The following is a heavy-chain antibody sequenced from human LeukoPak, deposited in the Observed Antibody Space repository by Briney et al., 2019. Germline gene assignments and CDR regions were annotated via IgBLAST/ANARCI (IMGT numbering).Heavy chain of an antibody. Sequence: ASVKVSCTASGGTFSSYAISWVRQAPGQGLEWMGRIIPILGIANYAQKFQGRVTITADKSTSTAYMELSSLRSEDTAVYYCARDEYSSSSLNSDYGMDVWGQGTTVTVSS. J-gene: IGHJ6*02. D-gene: IGHD6-6*01. CDR2: IIPILGIA. CDR3: ARDEYSSSSLNSDYGMDV. CDR1: GGTFSSYA. V-gene: IGHV1-69*04.